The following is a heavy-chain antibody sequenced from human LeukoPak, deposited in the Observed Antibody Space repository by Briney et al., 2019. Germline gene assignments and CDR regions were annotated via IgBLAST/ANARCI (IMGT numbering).Heavy chain of an antibody. Sequence: GASVKVSCKASGGTFSSYAISWVRQAPGQGLEWMGGIIPIFGTANYAQKFQDRVTITADESTSTAYMELSSLRSEDTAVYYCARAFWSGYIFDYWGQGTLVTVSS. V-gene: IGHV1-69*13. CDR3: ARAFWSGYIFDY. J-gene: IGHJ4*02. CDR2: IIPIFGTA. D-gene: IGHD3-3*01. CDR1: GGTFSSYA.